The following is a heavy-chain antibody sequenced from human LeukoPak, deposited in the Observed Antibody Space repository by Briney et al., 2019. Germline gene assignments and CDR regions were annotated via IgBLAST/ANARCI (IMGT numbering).Heavy chain of an antibody. CDR2: IYSGGST. J-gene: IGHJ3*02. D-gene: IGHD5-12*01. CDR1: GFTVSSNY. Sequence: GGSLRLSCAASGFTVSSNYMSWVRQAPGKGLEWVSVIYSGGSTYYADSVKGRFTISRDNAKNSLYLQMNSLRAEDTAVYYCAREGYSGYGGDDAFDIWGQGTMVTVSS. CDR3: AREGYSGYGGDDAFDI. V-gene: IGHV3-53*01.